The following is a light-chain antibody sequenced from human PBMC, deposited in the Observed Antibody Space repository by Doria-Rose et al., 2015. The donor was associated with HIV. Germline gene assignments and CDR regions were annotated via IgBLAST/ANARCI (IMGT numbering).Light chain of an antibody. J-gene: IGKJ3*01. Sequence: DIRVTQSPESLGMSLGERATLNCKSNQSLLYTSKNYLAWYQQKPGQHPKLLIYWASTRQSGVPARFSGSGSGTDFTLTSSSLEAEDVAVYYCRQYYDPPSFGPGATVDIK. CDR3: RQYYDPPS. CDR1: QSLLYTSKNY. CDR2: WAS. V-gene: IGKV4-1*01.